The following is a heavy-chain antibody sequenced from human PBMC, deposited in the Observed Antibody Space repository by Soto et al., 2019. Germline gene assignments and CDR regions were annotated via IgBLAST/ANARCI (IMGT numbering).Heavy chain of an antibody. J-gene: IGHJ4*02. CDR2: ISNDGNNK. V-gene: IGHV3-30*18. D-gene: IGHD1-7*01. CDR3: AKDHQTYNWDYLFDS. CDR1: GFTFSIND. Sequence: SLRLSCAASGFTFSINDMHWGRQAPGRGLEWVAVISNDGNNKYYADSVKGRFTLSRDNSKNMVYLQMDSLRVEDTAVYYCAKDHQTYNWDYLFDSWGPGTLVTVSS.